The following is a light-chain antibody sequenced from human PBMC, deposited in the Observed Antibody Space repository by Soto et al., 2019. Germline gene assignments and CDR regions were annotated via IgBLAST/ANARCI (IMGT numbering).Light chain of an antibody. V-gene: IGKV3-15*01. Sequence: EIVLTQSPATLSLSPGERATRSCRASQSVSSYLAWYQQKPGQAPRLLIYGASSRATGIPARFSGSGSGTEFTLTISSLQSEDFAVYYCQQYNNWPKTFGQGTKVDI. J-gene: IGKJ1*01. CDR2: GAS. CDR3: QQYNNWPKT. CDR1: QSVSSY.